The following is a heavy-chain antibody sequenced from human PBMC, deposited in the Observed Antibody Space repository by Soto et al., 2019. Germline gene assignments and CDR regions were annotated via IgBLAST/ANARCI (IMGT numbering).Heavy chain of an antibody. CDR1: GYTLNTYG. J-gene: IGHJ4*02. CDR3: GRGRYSDY. CDR2: ISANNDHT. V-gene: IGHV1-18*01. Sequence: QVQLVQSGAEVKKPGASVKVSCKPSGYTLNTYGITWVRQAPGQGLEWMGWISANNDHTNSPQKLQGRVTTTTDTSTSTAYMVVRSRTSDDAAVYYCGRGRYSDYGGRRTLGTVST.